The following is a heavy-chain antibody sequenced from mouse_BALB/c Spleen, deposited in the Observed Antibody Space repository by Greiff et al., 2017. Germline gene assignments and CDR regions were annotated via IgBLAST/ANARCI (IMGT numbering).Heavy chain of an antibody. CDR2: ISYSGST. J-gene: IGHJ2*01. CDR1: GDSITSGY. Sequence: EVQLQQSGPSLVKPSQTLSLTCSVTGDSITSGYWNWIRKFPGNKLEYMGYISYSGSTYYNPSLKSRISITRDTSKNQYYLQLNSVTTEDTATYDCARRDYDYDYFDYWGQGTTLTVSS. D-gene: IGHD2-4*01. CDR3: ARRDYDYDYFDY. V-gene: IGHV3-8*02.